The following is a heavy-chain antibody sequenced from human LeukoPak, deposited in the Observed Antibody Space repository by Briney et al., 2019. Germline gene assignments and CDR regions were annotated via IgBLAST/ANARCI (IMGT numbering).Heavy chain of an antibody. V-gene: IGHV3-30-3*01. D-gene: IGHD3-22*01. CDR2: ISYDGSNK. J-gene: IGHJ3*02. CDR1: GFTFSSYA. CDR3: ARESDYYDSSGYYDAFDI. Sequence: GGSLRLSCAASGFTFSSYAMHWVRQAPGKGLEWVAVISYDGSNKYYADSVKGRFTISRDNSKNTLYLQMNSLRAEDTAVYYCARESDYYDSSGYYDAFDIWGQGTMVTVSS.